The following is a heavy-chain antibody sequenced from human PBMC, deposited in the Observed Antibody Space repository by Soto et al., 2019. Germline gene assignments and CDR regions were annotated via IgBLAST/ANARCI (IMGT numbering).Heavy chain of an antibody. J-gene: IGHJ4*02. Sequence: GSLRLSCAASGFTFSSYAMSCVRQAPGNGLEWVSAISGSDGSTYYADSVKGRFTISRDNSKNTLYLQMNSLRAEDTAVYYCSKGIAVPNDDWGQATMVTVDS. CDR3: SKGIAVPNDD. CDR2: ISGSDGST. D-gene: IGHD2-2*01. V-gene: IGHV3-23*01. CDR1: GFTFSSYA.